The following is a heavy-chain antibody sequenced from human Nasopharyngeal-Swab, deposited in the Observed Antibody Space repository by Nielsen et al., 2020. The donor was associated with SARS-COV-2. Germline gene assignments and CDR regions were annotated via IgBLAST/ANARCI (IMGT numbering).Heavy chain of an antibody. D-gene: IGHD6-6*01. J-gene: IGHJ4*02. Sequence: GGSLRLSCAASGFTFSSYGMHWVRQAPGKGLEWVAVISYDGSNKYYADSVKGRFTISRDNSKNTLYLQMNSLRAEDTAVYYCAKGSAAARPYYFDYWGQGILVTVSS. CDR1: GFTFSSYG. V-gene: IGHV3-30*18. CDR3: AKGSAAARPYYFDY. CDR2: ISYDGSNK.